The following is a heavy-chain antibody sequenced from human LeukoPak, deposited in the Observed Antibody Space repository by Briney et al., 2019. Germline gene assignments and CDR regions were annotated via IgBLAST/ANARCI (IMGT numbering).Heavy chain of an antibody. CDR2: INPNRGGT. D-gene: IGHD3-9*01. CDR1: GYTFTGYF. V-gene: IGHV1-2*02. J-gene: IGHJ4*01. Sequence: ASVKVSCKASGYTFTGYFMHGVRQAPGQGLDGMGWINPNRGGTNFAQKLQGRVTMIRDTSISTAYMELSRLRSDGTAGDYLASPRERYFDWSAPDYWGQGTLVTVSS. CDR3: ASPRERYFDWSAPDY.